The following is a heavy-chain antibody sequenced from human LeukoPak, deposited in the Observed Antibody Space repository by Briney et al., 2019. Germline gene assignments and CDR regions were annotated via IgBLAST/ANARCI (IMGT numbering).Heavy chain of an antibody. CDR1: GASISTYY. CDR2: VYYSGIS. V-gene: IGHV4-59*01. Sequence: SETLSLTCTVSGASISTYYWSWIRQSPGKGLEWIGYVYYSGISNYNPSLKSRVTISVDMSRNQFSLNLSSMTAADTAVYYCARGGSYLGHCDYWGQGSLVTVSS. J-gene: IGHJ4*02. CDR3: ARGGSYLGHCDY. D-gene: IGHD1-26*01.